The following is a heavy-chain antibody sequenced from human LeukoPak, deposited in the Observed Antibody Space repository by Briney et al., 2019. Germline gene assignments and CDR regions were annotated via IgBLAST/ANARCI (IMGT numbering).Heavy chain of an antibody. CDR1: GFTFSSYS. J-gene: IGHJ4*02. V-gene: IGHV3-21*01. Sequence: SGGSLRLSCAASGFTFSSYSMSWVRQAPGKGLEWVSSISTSSSYIYYADSVKGRFTISRDNSKNTLYLQMNSLSNEDTAVYYCARGVGSPFDYWGQGTLVTVSS. CDR2: ISTSSSYI. D-gene: IGHD1-26*01. CDR3: ARGVGSPFDY.